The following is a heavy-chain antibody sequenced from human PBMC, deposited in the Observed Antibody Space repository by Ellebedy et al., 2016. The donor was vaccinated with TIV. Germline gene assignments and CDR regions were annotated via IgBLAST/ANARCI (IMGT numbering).Heavy chain of an antibody. Sequence: AASVKVSCKASGYTFTSYAMHWVRQAPGQRLEWMGWINAGNGNTKYSQKFQGRVTITRDKSASTAYMELSSLRSEDTAVYYCARGKRTVVVVATQSLHYWGQGTLVTVSS. CDR2: INAGNGNT. CDR3: ARGKRTVVVVATQSLHY. CDR1: GYTFTSYA. J-gene: IGHJ4*02. D-gene: IGHD2-15*01. V-gene: IGHV1-3*01.